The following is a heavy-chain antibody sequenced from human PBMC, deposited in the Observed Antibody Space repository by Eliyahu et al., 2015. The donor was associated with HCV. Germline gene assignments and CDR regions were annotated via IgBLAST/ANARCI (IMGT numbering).Heavy chain of an antibody. D-gene: IGHD3-22*01. J-gene: IGHJ4*02. Sequence: QVQLQESGPGLVKPSETLSLTCTVXXGSVSSXXYYWSWIRQPPGKGLEWIGNIYYSXSANYNPSLKSRVTISVDTSKNQFSLKLSSVTAADTAVYYCAGSDYYDGTYYYYVRFPFDYWGQGTLVTVSS. CDR3: AGSDYYDGTYYYYVRFPFDY. V-gene: IGHV4-61*01. CDR2: IYYSXSA. CDR1: XGSVSSXXYY.